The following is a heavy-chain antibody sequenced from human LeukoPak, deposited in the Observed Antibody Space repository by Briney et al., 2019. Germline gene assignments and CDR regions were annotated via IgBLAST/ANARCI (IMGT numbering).Heavy chain of an antibody. CDR2: ISGSGGST. Sequence: GGSLRLSCAASGFTFSNAWMSWVRQAPGKGLEWVSAISGSGGSTYYADSVKGRFTISRDNSKNTLYLQMNSLRAEDTAVYYCAKTEGRTPYQPVNYWGQGTLVTVSS. CDR3: AKTEGRTPYQPVNY. CDR1: GFTFSNAW. V-gene: IGHV3-23*01. J-gene: IGHJ4*02. D-gene: IGHD2-15*01.